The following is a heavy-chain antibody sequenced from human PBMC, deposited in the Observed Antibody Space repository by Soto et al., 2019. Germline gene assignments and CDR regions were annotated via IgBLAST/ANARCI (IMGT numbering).Heavy chain of an antibody. CDR2: INAGNGNT. D-gene: IGHD3-10*01. Sequence: ASVKVSCKASGYTFTSYAMHWVRQAPGQRLEWMGWINAGNGNTKYLQKFQGRVTITRDTSASTAYMELSSLRSEDTAVYYCASGLIDGSGSYFPSYYGMDVWGQGTTVTVSS. CDR1: GYTFTSYA. J-gene: IGHJ6*02. CDR3: ASGLIDGSGSYFPSYYGMDV. V-gene: IGHV1-3*01.